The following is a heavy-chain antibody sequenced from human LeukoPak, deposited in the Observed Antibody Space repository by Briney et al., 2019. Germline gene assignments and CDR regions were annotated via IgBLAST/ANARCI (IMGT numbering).Heavy chain of an antibody. D-gene: IGHD1-26*01. Sequence: GGSLRLSCAASGFTVSSNYMSWVRQAPGKGLEWVSVIYSGGSTYYADSVKGRFTISRDNSKNTLYLQMNSLRAEDTALYYCAKGIVGAISGAFDIWGQGTMVTVSS. V-gene: IGHV3-53*05. CDR2: IYSGGST. J-gene: IGHJ3*02. CDR3: AKGIVGAISGAFDI. CDR1: GFTVSSNY.